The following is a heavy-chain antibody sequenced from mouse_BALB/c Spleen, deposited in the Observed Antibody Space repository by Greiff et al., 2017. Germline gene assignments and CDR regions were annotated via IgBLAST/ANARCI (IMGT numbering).Heavy chain of an antibody. D-gene: IGHD1-3*01. V-gene: IGHV1-7*01. Sequence: VKLMESGAELAKPGASVKMSCKASGYTFTSYWMHWVKQRPGQGLEWIGYINPSTGYTEYNQKFKDKATLTADKSSSTAYMQLSSLTSEDSAVYYCAWGKGAMDYWGQGTSVTVSS. CDR3: AWGKGAMDY. CDR1: GYTFTSYW. CDR2: INPSTGYT. J-gene: IGHJ4*01.